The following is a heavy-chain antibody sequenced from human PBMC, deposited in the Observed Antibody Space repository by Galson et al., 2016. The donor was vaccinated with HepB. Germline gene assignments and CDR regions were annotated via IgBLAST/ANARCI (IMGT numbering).Heavy chain of an antibody. CDR3: ARDGFDWLLSYGMDV. D-gene: IGHD3-9*01. J-gene: IGHJ6*02. CDR2: ISVSKGYT. CDR1: GYIFSNYG. V-gene: IGHV1-18*01. Sequence: SVKVCCKASGYIFSNYGMSWVRQAPGQGLEWMGWISVSKGYTNYSQKFQGRVTMTTDTSSSTAYMELRSLRSDDTAVYYCARDGFDWLLSYGMDVWGQGTTVTVSS.